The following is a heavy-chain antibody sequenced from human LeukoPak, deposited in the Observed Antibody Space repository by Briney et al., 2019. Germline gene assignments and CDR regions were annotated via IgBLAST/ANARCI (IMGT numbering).Heavy chain of an antibody. J-gene: IGHJ4*02. CDR1: GFTFSSYG. CDR2: IWYDGSNN. V-gene: IGHV3-33*06. CDR3: AKSTLDYGDSHFDY. Sequence: GGSLRLSCAASGFTFSSYGMHWVRQAPGKGLEWVAVIWYDGSNNYYADSVKGRFTISRDNSKNTLYLQMNSLRAEDAAVYYCAKSTLDYGDSHFDYWGQGTLVTVSS. D-gene: IGHD4-17*01.